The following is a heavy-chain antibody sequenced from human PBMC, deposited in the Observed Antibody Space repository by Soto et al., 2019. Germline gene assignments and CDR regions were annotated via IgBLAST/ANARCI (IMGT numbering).Heavy chain of an antibody. V-gene: IGHV3-30-3*01. Sequence: QVQLVESGGGVVQPGRSLRLSCAASGFTFSSYAMHWVRQAPGKGLEWVAVISYDGSNKYYADSVKGRFTISRDNSKNTLYLQMNSLRAEDTAVYYCASPLRDYYDSSGYYYWGQGTLVTVSS. J-gene: IGHJ4*02. CDR2: ISYDGSNK. D-gene: IGHD3-22*01. CDR3: ASPLRDYYDSSGYYY. CDR1: GFTFSSYA.